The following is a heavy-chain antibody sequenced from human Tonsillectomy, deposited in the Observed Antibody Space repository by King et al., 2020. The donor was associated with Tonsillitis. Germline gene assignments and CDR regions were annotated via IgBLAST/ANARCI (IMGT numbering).Heavy chain of an antibody. CDR2: IYYVGYT. CDR1: GGSITNYY. V-gene: IGHV4-59*12. Sequence: QLQESGPGLVNPSETLSLTCTVSGGSITNYYWSWIRQSPGKGLEWIGYIYYVGYTNYNPSLKSRVTMSVDTSNNQFSLRLTSVTAADTAVYYCAKGGGGYQTYYSPYMDVWGKGTAVTVSS. J-gene: IGHJ6*03. CDR3: AKGGGGYQTYYSPYMDV. D-gene: IGHD5-24*01.